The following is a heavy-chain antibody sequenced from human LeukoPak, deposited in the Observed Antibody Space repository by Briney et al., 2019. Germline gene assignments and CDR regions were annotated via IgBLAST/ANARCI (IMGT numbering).Heavy chain of an antibody. V-gene: IGHV4-59*01. J-gene: IGHJ4*02. CDR1: GGSMSTYY. Sequence: SETLSLTCTVSGGSMSTYYWTWIRQHPRKGLEWIGFIYYTGSTNYNPSLKSRVTISVDTSKNQFSLKLSSVTAADTAGYYCAGMRITTPTVRTLDYWGQGTLVTVSS. CDR2: IYYTGST. D-gene: IGHD1-14*01. CDR3: AGMRITTPTVRTLDY.